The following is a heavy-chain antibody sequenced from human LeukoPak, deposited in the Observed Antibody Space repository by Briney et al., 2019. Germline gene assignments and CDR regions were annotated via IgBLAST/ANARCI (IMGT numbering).Heavy chain of an antibody. CDR2: LWSDGSNR. CDR1: GFIFSHYG. V-gene: IGHV3-33*01. J-gene: IGHJ4*01. Sequence: PGRSLRLSCAASGFIFSHYGMHWVRQAPGKGLEWVAVLWSDGSNRFYAGSVKGRFTISRDNAQNTVFLQMNSLRGEDTAVYYCARDAQRGFDYSNSLRYWGHGILVTVSS. CDR3: ARDAQRGFDYSNSLRY. D-gene: IGHD4-11*01.